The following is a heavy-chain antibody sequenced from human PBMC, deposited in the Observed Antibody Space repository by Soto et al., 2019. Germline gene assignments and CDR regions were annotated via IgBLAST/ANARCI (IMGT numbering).Heavy chain of an antibody. J-gene: IGHJ3*02. Sequence: GASVKVSCKASGYTLATYDINWVRQATGQGLEWMGWMNPKSGNTYYAQKFQGRVTMTTDTSTSTAYMELRSLRSDDTAVYYCARTESSGYWPHDAFDIGGQGTMVTVSS. V-gene: IGHV1-8*01. D-gene: IGHD5-12*01. CDR2: MNPKSGNT. CDR3: ARTESSGYWPHDAFDI. CDR1: GYTLATYD.